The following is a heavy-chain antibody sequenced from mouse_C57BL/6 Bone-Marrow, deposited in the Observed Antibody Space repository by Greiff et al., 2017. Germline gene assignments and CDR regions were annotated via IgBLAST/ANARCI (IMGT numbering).Heavy chain of an antibody. D-gene: IGHD1-2*01. CDR2: IYPGSGNT. V-gene: IGHV1-76*01. Sequence: QVQLQQSGAELVRPGASVKMSCKASGYTFTDYYINWVKQRPGQGLEWIARIYPGSGNTNYNEKFKGKATLTAEKSSSTAYMQLSSLTSEDSAVYCCSRNGAWFAYWVQGTLVTVSA. CDR1: GYTFTDYY. CDR3: SRNGAWFAY. J-gene: IGHJ3*01.